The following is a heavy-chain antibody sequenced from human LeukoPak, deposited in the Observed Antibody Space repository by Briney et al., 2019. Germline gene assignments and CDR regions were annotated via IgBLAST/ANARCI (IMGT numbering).Heavy chain of an antibody. V-gene: IGHV3-21*01. Sequence: PGGSLRLSCAASGFTFSSYGMHWVRQAPGKGLEWVPSISPDSNFIPQADSVKGRFTISRDNAKNSLYLQMEGLRVEDTAVYYCTNFQTVGVKPFEHWGQGTLVTVSS. CDR1: GFTFSSYG. D-gene: IGHD1-26*01. J-gene: IGHJ5*02. CDR3: TNFQTVGVKPFEH. CDR2: ISPDSNFI.